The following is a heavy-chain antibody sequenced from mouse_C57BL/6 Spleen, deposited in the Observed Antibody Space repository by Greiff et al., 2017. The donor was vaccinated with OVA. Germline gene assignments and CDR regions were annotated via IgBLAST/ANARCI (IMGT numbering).Heavy chain of an antibody. D-gene: IGHD1-1*01. CDR1: GYSFTDYN. Sequence: VQLKESGPELVKPGASVKISCKASGYSFTDYNMNWVKQSNGKSLEWIGVINPNYGTTSYNQKFKGKATLTVDQSSSTAYMQLNSMTSEDSAVYCCARDCGSSSNYAMDDWGQGTSVTVSS. V-gene: IGHV1-39*01. CDR3: ARDCGSSSNYAMDD. J-gene: IGHJ4*01. CDR2: INPNYGTT.